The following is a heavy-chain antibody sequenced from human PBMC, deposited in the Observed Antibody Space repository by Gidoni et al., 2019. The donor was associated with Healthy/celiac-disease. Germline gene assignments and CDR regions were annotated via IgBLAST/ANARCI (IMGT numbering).Heavy chain of an antibody. Sequence: QVQLVQSGAEVKKPGSSVKVSCTDSGSTFSSYAISWVRQAPGTGLEWMGGIIPIFGTANYAQKFQGRVTITADKSTSTAYMELSSLRSEDTAVYYCAREARTHAFDIWGQGTMVTVSS. CDR1: GSTFSSYA. V-gene: IGHV1-69*06. CDR2: IIPIFGTA. J-gene: IGHJ3*02. CDR3: AREARTHAFDI.